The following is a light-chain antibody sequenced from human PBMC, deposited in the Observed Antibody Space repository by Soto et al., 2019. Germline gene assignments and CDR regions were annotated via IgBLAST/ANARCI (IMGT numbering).Light chain of an antibody. V-gene: IGLV2-14*01. CDR2: DVS. Sequence: QSVLTQPASVSGSPGQSITISCTGTSCDIGGYKYVSWYQQHPGKAPKLMIYDVSNRPSGVSNRFSGSKSGNTATLTISELRGEDEAEYYCSSFTGGSTYVFGTGTKLNVL. CDR1: SCDIGGYKY. CDR3: SSFTGGSTYV. J-gene: IGLJ1*01.